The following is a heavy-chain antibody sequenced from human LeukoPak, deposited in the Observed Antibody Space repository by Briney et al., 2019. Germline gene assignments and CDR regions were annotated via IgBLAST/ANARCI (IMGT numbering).Heavy chain of an antibody. V-gene: IGHV3-23*01. D-gene: IGHD1-1*01. CDR1: GFTFSNYG. J-gene: IGHJ4*02. CDR3: ATRPGYRAFDY. Sequence: GGSLRLSCAASGFTFSNYGMNWVRQAPGKGLEWVSVISDSGGKTHYADSVKGRFTISRDNSKNTLYLQMNSLRLEDTAVYYCATRPGYRAFDYWGQGTLVTVPS. CDR2: ISDSGGKT.